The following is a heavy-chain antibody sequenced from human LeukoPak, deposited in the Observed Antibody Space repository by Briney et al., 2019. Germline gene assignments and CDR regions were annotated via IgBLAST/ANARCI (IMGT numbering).Heavy chain of an antibody. Sequence: PGRSLRLSCAASGFTFSSYGMHWVRQAPGKGLEWAAVIWYDGSNKYYADSVKGRFTISRDNSKNTLYLQMNSLRAEDTAVYYCAKSDSSGWYEGDYYYYYMDVWGKGTTVTVSS. J-gene: IGHJ6*03. D-gene: IGHD6-19*01. CDR1: GFTFSSYG. CDR2: IWYDGSNK. V-gene: IGHV3-33*06. CDR3: AKSDSSGWYEGDYYYYYMDV.